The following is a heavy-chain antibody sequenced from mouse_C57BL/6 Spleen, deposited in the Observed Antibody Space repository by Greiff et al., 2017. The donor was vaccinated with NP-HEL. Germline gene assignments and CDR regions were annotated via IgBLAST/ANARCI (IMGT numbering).Heavy chain of an antibody. CDR3: ARESGSQPYYYAMDY. CDR2: INYDGSST. J-gene: IGHJ4*01. V-gene: IGHV5-16*01. CDR1: GFTFSDYY. Sequence: EVKLVESEGGLVQPGSSMKLSCTASGFTFSDYYMAWVRQVPEKGLEWVANINYDGSSTYYLDSLKSRFIISRDNAKNILYLQMSSLKSEDTATYYCARESGSQPYYYAMDYWGQGTSVTVSS. D-gene: IGHD6-1*01.